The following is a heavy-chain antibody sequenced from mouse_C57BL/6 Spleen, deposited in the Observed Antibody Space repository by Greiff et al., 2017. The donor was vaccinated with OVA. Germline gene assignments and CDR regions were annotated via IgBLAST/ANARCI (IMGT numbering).Heavy chain of an antibody. D-gene: IGHD4-1*01. Sequence: VQLQQPGAELVRPGSSVKLSCKASGYTFTSYWMHWVKQRPIQGLEWIGNIDPSDSETHYNQKFKDKATLTVDKSSSTAYMQLSSLTSEDSAVYDCARRWDGQGYFDVWGTGTTVTVSS. J-gene: IGHJ1*03. V-gene: IGHV1-52*01. CDR2: IDPSDSET. CDR1: GYTFTSYW. CDR3: ARRWDGQGYFDV.